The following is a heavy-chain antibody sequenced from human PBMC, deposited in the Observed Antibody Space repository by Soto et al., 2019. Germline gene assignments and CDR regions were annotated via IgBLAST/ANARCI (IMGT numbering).Heavy chain of an antibody. Sequence: QVQLQESGPGLVKPSQTLSLTCTVSGASISGGDYYWTWIRQPPGKGLEWIGSIYYTGNTYSNPSPXXXLXXSVAPSHNPFALRLPSVTAPDTAIYYCARATYDSSTYYLAYWGHGTLVPVSS. CDR1: GASISGGDYY. CDR3: ARATYDSSTYYLAY. J-gene: IGHJ4*01. V-gene: IGHV4-30-4*01. CDR2: IYYTGNT. D-gene: IGHD3-22*01.